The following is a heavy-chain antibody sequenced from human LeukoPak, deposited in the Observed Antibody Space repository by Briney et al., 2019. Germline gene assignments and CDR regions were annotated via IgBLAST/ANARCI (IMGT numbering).Heavy chain of an antibody. V-gene: IGHV1-58*02. Sequence: ASVNVSCKASGFTFTSSAMQWVRQARGQRLEWIGWIVVGSGNTNYAQKFQERVTITRDMSTSTAYMELSSLRSEDTAVYYCAARSGRFDAFDIWGQGTMVTVSS. J-gene: IGHJ3*02. CDR3: AARSGRFDAFDI. D-gene: IGHD1-26*01. CDR1: GFTFTSSA. CDR2: IVVGSGNT.